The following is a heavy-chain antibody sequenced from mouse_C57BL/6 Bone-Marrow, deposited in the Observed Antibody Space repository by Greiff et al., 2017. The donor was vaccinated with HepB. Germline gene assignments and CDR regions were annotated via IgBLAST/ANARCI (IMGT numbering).Heavy chain of an antibody. D-gene: IGHD1-1*01. CDR3: ARRGIYYYGSSYVPYAMDY. J-gene: IGHJ4*01. V-gene: IGHV3-8*01. CDR1: GYSITSDY. CDR2: ISYSGST. Sequence: EVQRVESGPGLAKPSQTLSLTCSVTGYSITSDYWNWIRKFPGNKLEYMGYISYSGSTYYNPSLKSRISITRDTSKNQYYLQLNSVTTEDTATYYCARRGIYYYGSSYVPYAMDYWGQGTSVTVSS.